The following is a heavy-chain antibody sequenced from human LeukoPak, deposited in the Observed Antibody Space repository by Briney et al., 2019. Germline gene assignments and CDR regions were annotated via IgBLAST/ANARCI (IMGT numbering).Heavy chain of an antibody. CDR3: ARVVDTAMVVYFDY. Sequence: SETLSLTCTVSGGSISSSSYYWGWIRQPPGKGLEWIGSIYYSGSTYYNPSLKSRVTISVDTSKNQFSLKLSSVTAADTAVYYCARVVDTAMVVYFDYWGQGTLVTVSS. CDR2: IYYSGST. D-gene: IGHD5-18*01. V-gene: IGHV4-39*07. CDR1: GGSISSSSYY. J-gene: IGHJ4*02.